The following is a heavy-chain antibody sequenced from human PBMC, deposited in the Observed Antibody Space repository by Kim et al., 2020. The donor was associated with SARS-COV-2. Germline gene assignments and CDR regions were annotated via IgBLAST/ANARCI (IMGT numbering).Heavy chain of an antibody. CDR2: ITWNSATI. J-gene: IGHJ3*02. V-gene: IGHV3-9*01. CDR1: GFTFGDYA. D-gene: IGHD6-6*01. CDR3: AKDKGYGGSSWYSFYI. Sequence: GGSLRLSCAASGFTFGDYAMHWVRQAPGKGLEWVSGITWNSATIGYADSVKGRFTISRDNAKNSLYLQMNTLRPEDTALYYCAKDKGYGGSSWYSFYIWGQGTMVTVSS.